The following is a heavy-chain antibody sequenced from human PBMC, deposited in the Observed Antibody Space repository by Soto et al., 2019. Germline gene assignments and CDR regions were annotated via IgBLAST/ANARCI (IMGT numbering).Heavy chain of an antibody. J-gene: IGHJ4*02. CDR3: ARSRYTSGWWTPPFDY. CDR1: GGSISSYY. CDR2: IYYSGST. D-gene: IGHD6-19*01. Sequence: ASETLSLTCTVSGGSISSYYWSWIRQPPGKGLEWIRYIYYSGSTNYNPSLKSRVTISVDTSKNQFSLKLSSVTAADTAVYYCARSRYTSGWWTPPFDYWGQGTLVTVSS. V-gene: IGHV4-59*01.